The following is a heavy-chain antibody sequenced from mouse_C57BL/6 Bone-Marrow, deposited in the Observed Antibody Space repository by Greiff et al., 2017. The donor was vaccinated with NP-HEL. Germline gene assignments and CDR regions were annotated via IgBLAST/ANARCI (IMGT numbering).Heavy chain of an antibody. Sequence: VQLQQSGPGLVQPSQSLSITCTVSGFSLTSYGVHWVRQSPGKGLEWLGVIWRGGSTDYNAAFMSRLSITKDNSKSQVFFKMNSLQADDTAIYYCAKKRLLRYYAMDYWGQGTSVTVSS. D-gene: IGHD1-1*01. J-gene: IGHJ4*01. CDR2: IWRGGST. CDR3: AKKRLLRYYAMDY. V-gene: IGHV2-5*01. CDR1: GFSLTSYG.